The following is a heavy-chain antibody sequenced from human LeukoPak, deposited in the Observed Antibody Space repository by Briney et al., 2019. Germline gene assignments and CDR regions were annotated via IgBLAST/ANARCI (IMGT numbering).Heavy chain of an antibody. D-gene: IGHD2-15*01. CDR1: GFTFSNNA. V-gene: IGHV3-30*18. CDR3: AKDGGSDPDSFDI. CDR2: ISYDGSNK. Sequence: GGSLRLSCAASGFTFSNNAMHWVRQAPGKGLEWVALISYDGSNKHYADSVKGRFTISRDNTKNSLYLQMNSLRAEDTAVYYCAKDGGSDPDSFDIWGQGTMVTVSS. J-gene: IGHJ3*02.